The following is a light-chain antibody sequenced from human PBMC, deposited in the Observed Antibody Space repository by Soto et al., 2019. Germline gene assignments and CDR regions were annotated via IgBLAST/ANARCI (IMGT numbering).Light chain of an antibody. CDR1: SSDFGGYDY. J-gene: IGLJ1*01. CDR3: TSYTTTSTYV. CDR2: EVT. Sequence: QSVLTQPASVSGSPGQSITISCTGTSSDFGGYDYVSWYQQHPGKAPKFMIYEVTHRPSGVSHRFSGSKSGNTASLTISGLQAEDEADYYCTSYTTTSTYVFGTGTKVTVL. V-gene: IGLV2-14*01.